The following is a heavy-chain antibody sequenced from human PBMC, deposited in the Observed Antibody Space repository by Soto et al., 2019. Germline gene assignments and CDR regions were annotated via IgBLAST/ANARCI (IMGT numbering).Heavy chain of an antibody. J-gene: IGHJ4*02. CDR1: GFTFRKYD. CDR3: ANRNYYAKSGYTYPYFDF. D-gene: IGHD3-22*01. V-gene: IGHV3-23*01. Sequence: GGSLRLSCEASGFTFRKYDMTWVRQAPGKGLDWVSTISGSGASTYYADSVKGRFTISRDNSKNTVYLQMNSLRVEDTAVYYCANRNYYAKSGYTYPYFDFWGQGSLVTVSS. CDR2: ISGSGAST.